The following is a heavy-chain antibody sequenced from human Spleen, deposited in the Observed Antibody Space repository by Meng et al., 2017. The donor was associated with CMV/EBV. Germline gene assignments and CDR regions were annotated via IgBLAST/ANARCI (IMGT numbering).Heavy chain of an antibody. CDR1: GFTFSSYW. V-gene: IGHV3-74*01. CDR3: ARGGLAALD. Sequence: GESLKISCAASGFTFSSYWMHWVRQAPGKGLVWVSRINSDGSSTSYADSVKGRFTISRDNAKNTLYLQMNSLRAEDTAVYYCARGGLAALDWGQGTLVTVSS. D-gene: IGHD6-6*01. J-gene: IGHJ4*02. CDR2: INSDGSST.